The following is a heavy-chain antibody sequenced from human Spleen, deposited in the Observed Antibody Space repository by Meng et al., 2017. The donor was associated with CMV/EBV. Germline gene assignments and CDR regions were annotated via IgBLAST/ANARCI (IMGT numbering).Heavy chain of an antibody. D-gene: IGHD1-7*01. CDR3: ARGRINWNYGIDY. J-gene: IGHJ4*02. CDR1: GGSISSCYYY. V-gene: IGHV4-30-4*08. CDR2: IYYSGST. Sequence: VKGQQQAPGRAKLPQPQPLPCIVSGGSISSCYYYWSWSRQPPGKGLEWIGYIYYSGSTYYNPSLKSRVTISVDTSKNQFSLKLSSVTAADTAVYYCARGRINWNYGIDYWGQGTLVTVSS.